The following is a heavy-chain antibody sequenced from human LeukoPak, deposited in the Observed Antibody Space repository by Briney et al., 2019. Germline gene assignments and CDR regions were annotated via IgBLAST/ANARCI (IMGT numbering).Heavy chain of an antibody. V-gene: IGHV3-23*01. J-gene: IGHJ4*02. Sequence: GGSLRLSCAASGFTFSTYAMSWVRQAPGKGLEWVSAISGSGGSTYYADSVKGRFTISRDKSKNTLYLQMNSLRAEDTAVYYCAKGRGGETVTPPYYSFYWGQGTLVTVSS. CDR1: GFTFSTYA. D-gene: IGHD4-17*01. CDR2: ISGSGGST. CDR3: AKGRGGETVTPPYYSFY.